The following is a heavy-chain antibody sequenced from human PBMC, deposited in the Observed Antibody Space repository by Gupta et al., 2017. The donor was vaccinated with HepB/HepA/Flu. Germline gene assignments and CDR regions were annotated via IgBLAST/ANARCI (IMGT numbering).Heavy chain of an antibody. Sequence: QVQLQESGPGLVKPAETLSLTCTVSGGSVTTNYWSWIRQPPGKGLEWIGNIFYSGTTDYNPSLKSRVTISVDTSKSQFSLTLTSVTAADTAVYYCVRHSVIFGSSPRRPMDGGGQGTTVTVSS. CDR2: IFYSGTT. CDR3: VRHSVIFGSSPRRPMDG. V-gene: IGHV4-59*08. D-gene: IGHD2-2*01. J-gene: IGHJ6*02. CDR1: GGSVTTNY.